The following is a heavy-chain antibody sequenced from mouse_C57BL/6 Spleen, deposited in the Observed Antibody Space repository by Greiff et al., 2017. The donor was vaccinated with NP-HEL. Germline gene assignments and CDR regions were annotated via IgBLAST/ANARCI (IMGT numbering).Heavy chain of an antibody. Sequence: VKLMESGPGLVQPSQSLSITCTVSGFSLTSYGVHWVRQSPGKGLEWLGVIWSGGSTDYNAAFISRLSISKDNSKSQVFFKMNSLQADDTAIYYCARKDYSNLYYAMDYWGQGTSVTVSS. V-gene: IGHV2-2*01. J-gene: IGHJ4*01. CDR3: ARKDYSNLYYAMDY. D-gene: IGHD2-5*01. CDR1: GFSLTSYG. CDR2: IWSGGST.